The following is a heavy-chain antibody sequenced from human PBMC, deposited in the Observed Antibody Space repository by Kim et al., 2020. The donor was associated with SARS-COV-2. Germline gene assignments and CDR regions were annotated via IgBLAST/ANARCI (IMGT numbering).Heavy chain of an antibody. Sequence: YYGGSVKGRFTNSRDNAKNSMYLQMNSLRDEETAVYYCARDGGRSWSPEAYWGQGTLVTVSS. J-gene: IGHJ4*02. D-gene: IGHD6-13*01. V-gene: IGHV3-48*02. CDR3: ARDGGRSWSPEAY.